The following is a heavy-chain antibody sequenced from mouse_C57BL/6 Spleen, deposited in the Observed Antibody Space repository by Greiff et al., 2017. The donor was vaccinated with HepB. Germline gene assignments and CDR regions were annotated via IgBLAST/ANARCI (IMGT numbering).Heavy chain of an antibody. V-gene: IGHV5-6*01. CDR3: ARQNGSSYYAIDY. J-gene: IGHJ4*01. CDR1: GFTFSSYG. D-gene: IGHD1-1*01. Sequence: EVKLMESGGDLVKPGGSLKLSCAASGFTFSSYGMSWVRQTPDKRLEWVATISSGGSYTYYPDSVKGRFTISRDNAKNTLYLQMSSLKSEDTAMYDCARQNGSSYYAIDYWGQGTSVTVSS. CDR2: ISSGGSYT.